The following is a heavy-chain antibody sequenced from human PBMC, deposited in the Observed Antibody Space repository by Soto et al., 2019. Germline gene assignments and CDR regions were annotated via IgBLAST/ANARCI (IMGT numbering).Heavy chain of an antibody. Sequence: GGSLRLSCAASGFTFNNHWMSWVRQAPGKGLEWVANIKKDGSEKYYVDSVKGRFTISRDNAENSLYLQMNSLRAEDTAVYYCARDSATTTYYMDVWGKGTTVTVSS. J-gene: IGHJ6*03. V-gene: IGHV3-7*01. CDR1: GFTFNNHW. CDR3: ARDSATTTYYMDV. D-gene: IGHD1-1*01. CDR2: IKKDGSEK.